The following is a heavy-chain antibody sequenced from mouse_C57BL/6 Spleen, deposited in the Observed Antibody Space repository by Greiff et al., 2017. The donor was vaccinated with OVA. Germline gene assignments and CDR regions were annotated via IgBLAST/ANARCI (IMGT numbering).Heavy chain of an antibody. D-gene: IGHD2-3*01. CDR1: GFTFTDYY. V-gene: IGHV7-3*01. CDR2: IRNKANGYTT. CDR3: ARSRYDLYAMDY. J-gene: IGHJ4*01. Sequence: EVQRVESGGGLVQPGGSLSLSCAASGFTFTDYYMSWVRQPPGKALEWLGFIRNKANGYTTEYSASVKGRFTISRDNSQSILYLQMNALRAEDSATYYCARSRYDLYAMDYWGQGTSVTVSS.